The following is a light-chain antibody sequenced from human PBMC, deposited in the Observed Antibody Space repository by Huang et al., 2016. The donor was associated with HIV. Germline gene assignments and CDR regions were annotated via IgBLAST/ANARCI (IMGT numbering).Light chain of an antibody. CDR1: QPLLSTANNKIY. CDR2: WAS. J-gene: IGKJ5*01. Sequence: DIVMTQSPGSLTVSLGESASINCTSSQPLLSTANNKIYLAWYHQKPRQPPKALIYWASNRESGVPERFSGSGSGTDFTLTISSLQAEDVALYYCQQYYSASITFGQGTRVEI. V-gene: IGKV4-1*01. CDR3: QQYYSASIT.